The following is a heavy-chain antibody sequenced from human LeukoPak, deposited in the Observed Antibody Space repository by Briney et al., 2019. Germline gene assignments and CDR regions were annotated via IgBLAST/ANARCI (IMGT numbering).Heavy chain of an antibody. CDR3: ARGARSSCAPIFDY. Sequence: SETLSLTCAVYGGSFSGYYWSWIRQPPGKGLEWIGEINHSGSTNYNPSLESRVTISVDTSNNHFSLKLSSVTAADTAVYYCARGARSSCAPIFDYWGQGTLVTVSS. D-gene: IGHD2-2*01. CDR2: INHSGST. J-gene: IGHJ4*02. V-gene: IGHV4-34*01. CDR1: GGSFSGYY.